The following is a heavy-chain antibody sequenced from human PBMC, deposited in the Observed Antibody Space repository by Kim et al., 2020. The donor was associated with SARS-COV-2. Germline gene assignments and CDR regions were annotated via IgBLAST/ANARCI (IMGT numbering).Heavy chain of an antibody. CDR2: INAGNGNT. V-gene: IGHV1-3*01. J-gene: IGHJ6*02. Sequence: ASVKVSCKASGYTFTSYAMHWVRQAPGQRVEWMGWINAGNGNTKYSQKFQGRVTITRDTSASTAYMELSSLRSEDTAVYYCARGDIVVVPAANEIYYYYGMDVWGQGTTVTVSS. CDR3: ARGDIVVVPAANEIYYYYGMDV. CDR1: GYTFTSYA. D-gene: IGHD2-2*01.